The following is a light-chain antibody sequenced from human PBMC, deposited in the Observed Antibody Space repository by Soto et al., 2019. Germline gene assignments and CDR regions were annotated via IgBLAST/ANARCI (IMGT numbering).Light chain of an antibody. CDR3: SSYTSSRYV. CDR2: DVS. Sequence: QSALTQPASVSGSPGQSITISCTGTSGDVGGYNYVSWYQQHPGKAPKLMIYDVSDRPSGVSNRFSGSKSGNTASLIISGLQAEDEADYYCSSYTSSRYVFGTGTKVTVL. J-gene: IGLJ1*01. CDR1: SGDVGGYNY. V-gene: IGLV2-14*01.